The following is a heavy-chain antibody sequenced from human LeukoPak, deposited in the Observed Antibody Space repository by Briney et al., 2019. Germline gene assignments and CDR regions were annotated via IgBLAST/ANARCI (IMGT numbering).Heavy chain of an antibody. CDR3: TTVTSSGSSHAQGY. J-gene: IGHJ4*02. D-gene: IGHD1-26*01. Sequence: GGSLRLSCAASGFTFSNAWMSWVRQAPGKGLEWVGRIKSKTDGGTTDYAAPVKGRFTISRDDSKNTLYLQMNSLKTEDTAVYYCTTVTSSGSSHAQGYWGQGTLVTVSS. CDR2: IKSKTDGGTT. CDR1: GFTFSNAW. V-gene: IGHV3-15*01.